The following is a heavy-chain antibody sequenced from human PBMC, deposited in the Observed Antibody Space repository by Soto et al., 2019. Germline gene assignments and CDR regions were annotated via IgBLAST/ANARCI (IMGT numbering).Heavy chain of an antibody. CDR2: VRIKSNNYAT. CDR3: TRHDSNYDFWSGSPPRYGMDV. D-gene: IGHD3-3*01. Sequence: PGGSLRLSCVASGFTFSGSAIHWVRQASGKGLEWVGRVRIKSNNYATTYAASVEGRFTISRDDSKNTAYLQMNSLKTEDTAVYYCTRHDSNYDFWSGSPPRYGMDVWGQGTTVTVSS. V-gene: IGHV3-73*01. J-gene: IGHJ6*02. CDR1: GFTFSGSA.